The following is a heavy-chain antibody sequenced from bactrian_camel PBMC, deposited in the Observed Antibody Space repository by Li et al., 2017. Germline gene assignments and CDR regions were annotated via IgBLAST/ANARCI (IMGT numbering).Heavy chain of an antibody. CDR1: EFTFGTWC. J-gene: IGHJ4*01. V-gene: IGHV3S40*01. D-gene: IGHD3*01. CDR3: AADFACGRPKGVGTDQYSN. Sequence: DVQLVESGGGSVQAGGSLRLSCQASEFTFGTWCMGRFRQGPGKEREGVATIYTSGEVTLYADSVKGRFTVSQDKAKKTIYLQMNALKPEDTAMYYCAADFACGRPKGVGTDQYSNWGQGTQVTVS. CDR2: IYTSGEVT.